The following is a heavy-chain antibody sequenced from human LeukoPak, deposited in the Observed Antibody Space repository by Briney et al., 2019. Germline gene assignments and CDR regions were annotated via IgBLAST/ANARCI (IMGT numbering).Heavy chain of an antibody. Sequence: PSDTVSLTCAVYCGSVSGYYWSWIRQPPGRTLEWVGEINHSGSNNYNPSLKSRVPISVDTSKNQFSLRLISVTAADTAVYYCARRPCSSTSCYSAYGGQGILVTVSS. CDR2: INHSGSN. CDR3: ARRPCSSTSCYSAY. CDR1: CGSVSGYY. D-gene: IGHD2-2*01. J-gene: IGHJ4*02. V-gene: IGHV4-34*01.